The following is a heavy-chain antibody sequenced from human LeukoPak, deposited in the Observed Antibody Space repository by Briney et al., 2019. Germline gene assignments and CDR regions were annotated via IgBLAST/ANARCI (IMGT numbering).Heavy chain of an antibody. CDR2: INHRGST. J-gene: IGHJ5*02. D-gene: IGHD3-10*01. CDR1: GGSFSGFY. Sequence: PSETLSLTCAVYGGSFSGFYWSWIRQPPGKGLEWIGEINHRGSTNYNPSLKSRVTISVDTSKNQFSLKLSSVTAADTAVHFCARSPHIWIAERGWFDPWSQGTLVTVSS. V-gene: IGHV4-34*01. CDR3: ARSPHIWIAERGWFDP.